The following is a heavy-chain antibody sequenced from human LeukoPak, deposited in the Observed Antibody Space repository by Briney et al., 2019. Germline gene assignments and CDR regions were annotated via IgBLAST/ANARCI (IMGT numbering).Heavy chain of an antibody. CDR1: GYTFTNYG. V-gene: IGHV1-18*01. J-gene: IGHJ4*02. D-gene: IGHD3-22*01. CDR2: ISTYNGNT. CDR3: ARDLTMIVVTQGGY. Sequence: GASVKVSCKASGYTFTNYGISWVRQAPGQGLEWMGWISTYNGNTNYVQKLQGRVTMTTDTSTSTAYMELRSLRSDDTAVYYCARDLTMIVVTQGGYWGQGTLVTVSS.